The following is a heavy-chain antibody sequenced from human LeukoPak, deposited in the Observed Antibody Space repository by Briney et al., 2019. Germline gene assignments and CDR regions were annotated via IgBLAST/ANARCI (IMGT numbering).Heavy chain of an antibody. CDR2: IKSKTDGGTT. J-gene: IGHJ6*03. CDR1: GFTFSSAW. CDR3: TTDPIYYYDSSGKGPYYYYMDV. D-gene: IGHD3-22*01. Sequence: SGGSLRLSCAASGFTFSSAWMSWVREAPGEGLGWVGRIKSKTDGGTTDYAAPVKGRFTISRDDSKNTLYLQMNSLKTEDTAVYYCTTDPIYYYDSSGKGPYYYYMDVWGKGTTVTVSS. V-gene: IGHV3-15*01.